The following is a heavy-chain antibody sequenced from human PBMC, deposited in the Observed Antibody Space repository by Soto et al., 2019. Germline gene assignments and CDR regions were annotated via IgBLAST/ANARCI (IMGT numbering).Heavy chain of an antibody. D-gene: IGHD2-15*01. CDR1: GFTFSSYA. J-gene: IGHJ3*02. CDR3: ARGVLESGNLHAFDS. V-gene: IGHV3-23*01. CDR2: ITTGGGST. Sequence: PGVSLRLPCAASGFTFSSYAMSWFRQAPGKGLEWVSGITTGGGSTCYADSVKGRFTISRDNSKNTLYLQMNSLSAEHTARYYCARGVLESGNLHAFDSWGKGTMLTVAS.